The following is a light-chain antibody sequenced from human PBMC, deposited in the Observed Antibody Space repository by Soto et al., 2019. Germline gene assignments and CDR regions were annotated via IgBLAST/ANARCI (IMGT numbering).Light chain of an antibody. CDR3: QQSYTTPRT. J-gene: IGKJ1*01. CDR1: QSISSY. CDR2: AAS. Sequence: DIQMTQSPSSMSASVGDRVTITCRASQSISSYLNWYQQKPGKAPKLLIYAASSLQSGVPSRFSGSGSGPDFTLTSSSLQPEDFATYYCQQSYTTPRTFGQGTKVEIK. V-gene: IGKV1-39*01.